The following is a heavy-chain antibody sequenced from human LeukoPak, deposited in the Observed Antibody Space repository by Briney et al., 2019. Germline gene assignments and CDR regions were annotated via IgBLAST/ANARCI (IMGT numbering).Heavy chain of an antibody. J-gene: IGHJ6*03. CDR3: ARIDSGSYYYYYMDV. D-gene: IGHD3-10*01. Sequence: PSETLSLTCTVSGYSISSGYYWGWIRQPPGKGLEWIGSIYHSGSIYYNPSLKSRVTISVDKSKNQFSLKLSSVTAADTAVYYCARIDSGSYYYYYMDVWGKGTTVTVSS. V-gene: IGHV4-38-2*02. CDR2: IYHSGSI. CDR1: GYSISSGYY.